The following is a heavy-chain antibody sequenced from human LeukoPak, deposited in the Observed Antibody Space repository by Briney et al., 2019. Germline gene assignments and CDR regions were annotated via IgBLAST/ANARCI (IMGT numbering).Heavy chain of an antibody. J-gene: IGHJ6*04. CDR2: IIPIFGTA. CDR3: ARPRRYQLLYGMDV. Sequence: ASVKVSCKTSGYSFTSHGISWVRQAPGQGLEWMGGIIPIFGTANYAQKFQGRVTITADESTSTAYMELSSLRSEDTAVYYCARPRRYQLLYGMDVWGKGTTVTVSS. D-gene: IGHD2-2*01. V-gene: IGHV1-69*13. CDR1: GYSFTSHG.